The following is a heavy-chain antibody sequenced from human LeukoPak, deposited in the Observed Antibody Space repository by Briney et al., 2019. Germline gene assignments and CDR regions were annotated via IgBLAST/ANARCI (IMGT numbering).Heavy chain of an antibody. J-gene: IGHJ4*02. CDR3: TTGYCSSTSCYTLFDY. V-gene: IGHV3-15*01. CDR1: GFTFSNAW. Sequence: PGGSLRLSCAASGFTFSNAWMSWVRQAPGKGLEWVGRIKSKTDGGTTDYAAPVKGRFTISRDDSKNTLYLQMNSLKTEDTALYYCTTGYCSSTSCYTLFDYWGQGTLVTVSS. CDR2: IKSKTDGGTT. D-gene: IGHD2-2*02.